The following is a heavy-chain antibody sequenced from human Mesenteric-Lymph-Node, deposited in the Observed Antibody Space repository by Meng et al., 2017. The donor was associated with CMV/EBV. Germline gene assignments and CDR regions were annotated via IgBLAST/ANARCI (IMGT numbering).Heavy chain of an antibody. CDR3: TRDWSRRVLEWLPAAFDI. Sequence: GESLKISCAASGFTFSSYAMSWVRQAPGKGLEWVSTISGSGGGTYYADSVKGRFTVSRDNSKNTLYLQMNSLRAEDTAVYYCTRDWSRRVLEWLPAAFDIWGQGTMVTVSS. J-gene: IGHJ3*02. D-gene: IGHD3-3*01. V-gene: IGHV3-23*01. CDR2: ISGSGGGT. CDR1: GFTFSSYA.